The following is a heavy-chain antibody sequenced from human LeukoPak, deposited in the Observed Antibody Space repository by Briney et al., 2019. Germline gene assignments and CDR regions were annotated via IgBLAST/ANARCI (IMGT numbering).Heavy chain of an antibody. Sequence: PGGSLRLSCAASAFTFSNYAMSWFRQAPGRGPEWVSGISGSGGRTYYADSLKGRFTISRDNSRNTLFLQMNSLRVEDTAVYYCAKGAQDYGDSTTDYWGQGTRVTVSS. J-gene: IGHJ4*02. D-gene: IGHD4-17*01. V-gene: IGHV3-23*01. CDR3: AKGAQDYGDSTTDY. CDR1: AFTFSNYA. CDR2: ISGSGGRT.